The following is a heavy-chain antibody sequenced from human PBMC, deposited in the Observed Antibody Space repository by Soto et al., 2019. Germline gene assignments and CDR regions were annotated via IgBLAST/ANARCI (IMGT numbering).Heavy chain of an antibody. V-gene: IGHV3-48*02. CDR1: GFPFDLFN. D-gene: IGHD6-19*01. CDR3: ARDRRGVAGTARAFDT. Sequence: EVQLVESGGGFVQPGGSLRLSCVASGFPFDLFNMNWVRQAPGKGLEWVSYISSGSVSLYYADSVKGRFTISRDNARNSLYLQMNSLRDEDTALYYCARDRRGVAGTARAFDTWGQGTMVTVSS. CDR2: ISSGSVSL. J-gene: IGHJ3*02.